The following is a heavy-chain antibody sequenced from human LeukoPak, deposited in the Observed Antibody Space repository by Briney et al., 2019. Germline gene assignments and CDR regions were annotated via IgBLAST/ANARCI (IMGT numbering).Heavy chain of an antibody. CDR3: ARDLYGGNSEFYFDY. D-gene: IGHD4-23*01. J-gene: IGHJ4*02. CDR1: GYTFTGYY. V-gene: IGHV1-2*02. Sequence: ASVKVSCKASGYTFTGYYMHWLRQAPGQGLEWMGWINPNSGGTNYAQKFQGRVTMTRDTSISTAYMELSRLRSDDTAVYYCARDLYGGNSEFYFDYWGQGTLVTVSS. CDR2: INPNSGGT.